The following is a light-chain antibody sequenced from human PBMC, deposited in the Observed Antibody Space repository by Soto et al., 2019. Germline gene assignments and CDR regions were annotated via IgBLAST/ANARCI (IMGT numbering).Light chain of an antibody. CDR1: QGIGIY. J-gene: IGKJ2*01. CDR2: AAS. Sequence: DIQMTQSPSSVSASVGDRVTITCRASQGIGIYLAWYQQKPGKAPKLLIYAASTLQSGVPSRFRGSGSGPDFTLTISSLQHEDFATYFCQQANSLPYTFGQGTKVDIK. CDR3: QQANSLPYT. V-gene: IGKV1-12*01.